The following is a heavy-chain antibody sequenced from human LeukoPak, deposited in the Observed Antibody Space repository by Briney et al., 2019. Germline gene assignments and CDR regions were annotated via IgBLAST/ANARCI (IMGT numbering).Heavy chain of an antibody. J-gene: IGHJ4*02. Sequence: GGSLRLSCAASGLTFSNAWMSWVRQAPGKGLEWVGRVKSKTDGGTTDYAAPVKGRFTISRDDSKNTLYLQMNSLKTEDTAVYYCTTELVGATESIPRDYWGQGTLVTVSS. CDR3: TTELVGATESIPRDY. V-gene: IGHV3-15*01. CDR1: GLTFSNAW. CDR2: VKSKTDGGTT. D-gene: IGHD1-26*01.